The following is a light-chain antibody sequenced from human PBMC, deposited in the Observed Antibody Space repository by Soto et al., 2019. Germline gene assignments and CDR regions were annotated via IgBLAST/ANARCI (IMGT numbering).Light chain of an antibody. CDR1: SSDVGSYDF. CDR2: EGS. V-gene: IGLV2-23*01. Sequence: QSVLTQPASVSGPPGQSITISCTGTSSDVGSYDFVSWYQQHPGKAPKLLIYEGSKRPSGVSDRFSGSKSGNTASLTISGLQAEDEADYHCSSYAGIRTYVFGSGTKGTVL. J-gene: IGLJ1*01. CDR3: SSYAGIRTYV.